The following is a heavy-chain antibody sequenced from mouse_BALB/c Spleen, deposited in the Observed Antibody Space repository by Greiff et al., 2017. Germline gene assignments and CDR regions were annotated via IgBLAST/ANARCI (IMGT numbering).Heavy chain of an antibody. CDR2: IWAGGST. V-gene: IGHV2-9*02. D-gene: IGHD1-2*01. CDR1: GFSLTSYG. Sequence: QVQLMESGPGLVAPSQSLSITCTVSGFSLTSYGVHWVRQPPGKGLEWLGVIWAGGSTNYNSAHMSRLSISKDNYKSQVFLKMNSLQTNDTAMDYCAREGNYGYYFDYWGQGTTVTVSA. CDR3: AREGNYGYYFDY. J-gene: IGHJ2*01.